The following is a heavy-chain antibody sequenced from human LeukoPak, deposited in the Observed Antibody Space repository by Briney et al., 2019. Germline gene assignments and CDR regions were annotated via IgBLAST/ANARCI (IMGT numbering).Heavy chain of an antibody. CDR2: IIPIFGTA. CDR3: ARDSGYSYGYDFDY. D-gene: IGHD5-18*01. Sequence: EASVKVSCKASGGTFSSYAISWVRQAPGQGLEWMGGIIPIFGTANYAQKFQGRVTITADKSTSTAYMELSSLRSEDAAVYYCARDSGYSYGYDFDYWGQGTLVTVSS. J-gene: IGHJ4*02. V-gene: IGHV1-69*06. CDR1: GGTFSSYA.